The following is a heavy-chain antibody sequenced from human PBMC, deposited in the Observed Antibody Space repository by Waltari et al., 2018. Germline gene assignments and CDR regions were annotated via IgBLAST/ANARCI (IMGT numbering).Heavy chain of an antibody. D-gene: IGHD3-22*01. CDR3: ARVPNYYDRSGYYSHYYGMDV. J-gene: IGHJ6*02. CDR1: GFTFSSYA. V-gene: IGHV3-30-3*01. Sequence: QVQLVESGGGVVQPGRSLRLSCAASGFTFSSYAMHWVRQAPGKGLEWVAVISYDGSNKYHPDSVKGRFTISRDNSKNTLYLQMNSLRAEDTAVYYCARVPNYYDRSGYYSHYYGMDVWGQGTTVTVSS. CDR2: ISYDGSNK.